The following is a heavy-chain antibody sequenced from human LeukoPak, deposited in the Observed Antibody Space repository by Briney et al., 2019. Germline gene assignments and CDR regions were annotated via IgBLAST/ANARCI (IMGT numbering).Heavy chain of an antibody. CDR3: ARLPAQNWFDP. Sequence: SETLSLTCTVSGGSISSYYWTWIRQPPGKGLEWIGYIYYSGSTNYNPSLKSRVTISVDTSKNQFSLKLSSVTAADTAVYYCARLPAQNWFDPWGQGTLVTVSS. D-gene: IGHD2-2*01. J-gene: IGHJ5*02. CDR2: IYYSGST. V-gene: IGHV4-59*08. CDR1: GGSISSYY.